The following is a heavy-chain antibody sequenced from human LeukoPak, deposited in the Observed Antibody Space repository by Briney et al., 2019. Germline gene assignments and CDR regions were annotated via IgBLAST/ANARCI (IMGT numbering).Heavy chain of an antibody. CDR3: ARVSGSYSPPDY. CDR2: INPNSGGT. Sequence: ASVKVSCKASGYTFTGYYMHWVRQAPGQGPEWMGWINPNSGGTNYAQKFQGRVTMTRDTSISTAYMELSRLRSDDTPVYYCARVSGSYSPPDYWGQGTLVTVSS. D-gene: IGHD1-26*01. CDR1: GYTFTGYY. V-gene: IGHV1-2*02. J-gene: IGHJ4*02.